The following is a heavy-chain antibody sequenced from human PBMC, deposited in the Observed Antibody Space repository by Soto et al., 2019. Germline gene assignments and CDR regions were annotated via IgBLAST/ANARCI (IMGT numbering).Heavy chain of an antibody. J-gene: IGHJ3*02. CDR2: INAGNGNT. CDR1: GYTFSNYA. V-gene: IGHV1-3*01. CDR3: ARSYYDLLTGYSQAAFDI. Sequence: ASVKVSCKASGYTFSNYAMHWVRQAPGERLEWMGWINAGNGNTKYSQKFQGRVTITRDTSASTAYMELSSLRSEDTAVYYCARSYYDLLTGYSQAAFDIWGQGTVVTVSS. D-gene: IGHD3-9*01.